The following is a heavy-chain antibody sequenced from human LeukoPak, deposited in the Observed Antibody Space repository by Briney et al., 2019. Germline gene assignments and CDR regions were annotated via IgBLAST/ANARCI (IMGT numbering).Heavy chain of an antibody. V-gene: IGHV3-48*03. CDR2: ISASGKTT. D-gene: IGHD5-12*01. CDR3: ARDDGYENKLPFDH. CDR1: GFTFSTYE. Sequence: LGGSLRLSCAASGFTFSTYEMNFVRQAPGKGLEWISYISASGKTTIYADSVKGRFTISRDNAKNSLYLQMNSLRAEDTAVYFCARDDGYENKLPFDHWGQGTLVTVSS. J-gene: IGHJ4*02.